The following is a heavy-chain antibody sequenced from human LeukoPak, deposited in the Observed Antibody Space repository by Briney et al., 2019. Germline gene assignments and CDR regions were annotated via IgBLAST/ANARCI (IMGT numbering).Heavy chain of an antibody. CDR2: INPNSGGT. Sequence: ASVKVSCKASGYTFTGYYMHWVRQAPGQGVEWMGWINPNSGGTNYAQKFQGRVTMTRDTSISTAYMELSRLRSDDTAVYYCARDRAADLYYHGMDVWGQGTTVTVSS. V-gene: IGHV1-2*02. J-gene: IGHJ6*02. D-gene: IGHD2-15*01. CDR3: ARDRAADLYYHGMDV. CDR1: GYTFTGYY.